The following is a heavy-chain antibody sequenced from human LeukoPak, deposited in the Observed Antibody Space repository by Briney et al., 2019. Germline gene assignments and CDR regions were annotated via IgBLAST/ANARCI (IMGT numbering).Heavy chain of an antibody. CDR3: ARTWLYYYYYGMDV. CDR1: GGSFSGYY. V-gene: IGHV4-34*01. CDR2: INHSGST. D-gene: IGHD6-19*01. Sequence: SETLSLTCAVYGGSFSGYYWSWIRQPPGKGLEWIGEINHSGSTNYNPSLKSRVTISVDTSENQFSLKLSSVTAADTAVYYCARTWLYYYYYGMDVWGQGTTVTVSS. J-gene: IGHJ6*02.